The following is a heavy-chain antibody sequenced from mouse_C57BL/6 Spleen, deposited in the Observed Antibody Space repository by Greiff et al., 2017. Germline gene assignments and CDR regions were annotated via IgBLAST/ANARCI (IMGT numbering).Heavy chain of an antibody. CDR2: IDPSDSET. D-gene: IGHD1-1*01. CDR1: GYTFTSYW. V-gene: IGHV1-52*01. J-gene: IGHJ4*01. CDR3: ARFDYYGGEDYAMDY. Sequence: QVQLQQPGAELVRPGSSVKLSCKASGYTFTSYWMHWVKQRPIQGLEWIGNIDPSDSETHYNQKFKDKATLTVDKSSSTAYMQLSSLTSEDSAVYYCARFDYYGGEDYAMDYWGQGTPVTVSS.